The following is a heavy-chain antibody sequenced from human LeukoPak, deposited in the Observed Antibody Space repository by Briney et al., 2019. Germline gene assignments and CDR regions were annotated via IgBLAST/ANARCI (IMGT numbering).Heavy chain of an antibody. V-gene: IGHV4-34*01. D-gene: IGHD6-13*01. CDR2: INHSGST. J-gene: IGHJ4*02. Sequence: SETLSLTCAVYGGSFSGYYWSWIRQPPGKGLEGIGEINHSGSTNYNPSLKSRVPISVETSKHPFSLKLSSVTAADTAVYHCARGGRYSSSWPQGYWGQGTLVTVSS. CDR1: GGSFSGYY. CDR3: ARGGRYSSSWPQGY.